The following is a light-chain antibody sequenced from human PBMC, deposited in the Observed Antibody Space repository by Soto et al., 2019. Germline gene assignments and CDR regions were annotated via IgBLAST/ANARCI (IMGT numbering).Light chain of an antibody. J-gene: IGKJ3*01. CDR1: QDISNY. CDR3: QQYDNLPRRFT. CDR2: DAS. Sequence: DIQMTQSPSSLSASVGDRVSFTCQASQDISNYLNSFQQKPGKAPKLLIYDASNLETGVPSRFSGSGSGTDFTVTISSLQLEDIATYYCQQYDNLPRRFTFGPGTKVDIK. V-gene: IGKV1-33*01.